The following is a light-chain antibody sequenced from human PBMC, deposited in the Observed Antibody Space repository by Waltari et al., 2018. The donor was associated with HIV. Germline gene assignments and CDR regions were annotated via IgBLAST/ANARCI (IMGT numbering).Light chain of an antibody. V-gene: IGKV2-28*01. J-gene: IGKJ3*01. CDR3: IQSLQIPHT. Sequence: DIVMTQSPVSLPVTPGEPASISCRSSQSLLHSNGFNYLDWYLQKPGQSPQLLIYLGSNRASGVPDRFSGSGSGTDFTLKISRVEAEDVGVYYCIQSLQIPHTFGPGTKVDIK. CDR2: LGS. CDR1: QSLLHSNGFNY.